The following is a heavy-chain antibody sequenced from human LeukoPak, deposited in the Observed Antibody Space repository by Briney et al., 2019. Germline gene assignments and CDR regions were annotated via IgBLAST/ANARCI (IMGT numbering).Heavy chain of an antibody. CDR3: VRGTGY. CDR1: GFTFSTYD. Sequence: GSLRLSCSVSGFTFSTYDMHWVRQAPGKGLEYVSAISSNGDNTYYADSVKGRFTISRDNSKNTLYLQMSSLRADDTAVYYCVRGTGYWGQGTLVTVSS. V-gene: IGHV3-64D*06. J-gene: IGHJ4*02. CDR2: ISSNGDNT.